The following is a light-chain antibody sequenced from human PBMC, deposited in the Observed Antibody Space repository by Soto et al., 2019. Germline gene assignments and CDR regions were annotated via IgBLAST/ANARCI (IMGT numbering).Light chain of an antibody. CDR1: QGIGNG. Sequence: DIQMTHSPSSLAASVGDRVTITCRASQGIGNGLSWFQQKPGKAPKRLVYAASTLQSGVPSRFSGSGSGTEFTLTISSLQPEDFATYYCLRHNDYPITFGQGTRLEIK. CDR3: LRHNDYPIT. CDR2: AAS. V-gene: IGKV1-17*01. J-gene: IGKJ5*01.